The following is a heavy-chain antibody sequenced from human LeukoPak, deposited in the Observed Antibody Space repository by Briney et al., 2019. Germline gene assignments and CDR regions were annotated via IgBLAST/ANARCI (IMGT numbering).Heavy chain of an antibody. V-gene: IGHV3-21*01. Sequence: GGSLRLSCSASGFTFSSYSMNWVRQAPGKGLEWVSSISGSTNYIYYADSVKGRFTISRDNAKNSLYLQMNSLRAEDTAVYHCARDRRGYYDILTVYYVDYWGQGTLVTVSS. CDR1: GFTFSSYS. CDR2: ISGSTNYI. CDR3: ARDRRGYYDILTVYYVDY. J-gene: IGHJ4*02. D-gene: IGHD3-9*01.